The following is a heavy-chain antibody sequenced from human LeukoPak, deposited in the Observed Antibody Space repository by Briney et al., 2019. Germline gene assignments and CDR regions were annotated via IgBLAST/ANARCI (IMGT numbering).Heavy chain of an antibody. D-gene: IGHD4-11*01. CDR2: ISSSSSTI. Sequence: GGSLRLSCAASGFTFSSYSMNWVRQAPGKGLEWVSYISSSSSTIYYADSVKGRFTISRDNAKNSLYLQMNSLRVEDTAVYYCARGDYSRGYYYYGMDVWGQGTTVTVS. CDR3: ARGDYSRGYYYYGMDV. J-gene: IGHJ6*02. CDR1: GFTFSSYS. V-gene: IGHV3-48*01.